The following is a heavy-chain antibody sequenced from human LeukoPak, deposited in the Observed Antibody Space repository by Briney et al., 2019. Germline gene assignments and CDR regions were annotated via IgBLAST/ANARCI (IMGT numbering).Heavy chain of an antibody. J-gene: IGHJ5*02. Sequence: SVKVSCKASGGTFSSDAISWVRQAPGQGREWMGGIIPIFGTANYAQKFQGRVTITADESTSTAYMELSSLRSEDTAVYYCAKTAGIAAAGAFDPWGQGTLVTVSS. CDR1: GGTFSSDA. V-gene: IGHV1-69*13. CDR2: IIPIFGTA. D-gene: IGHD6-13*01. CDR3: AKTAGIAAAGAFDP.